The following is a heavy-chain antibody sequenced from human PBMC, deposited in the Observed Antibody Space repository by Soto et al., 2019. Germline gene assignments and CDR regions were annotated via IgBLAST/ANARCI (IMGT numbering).Heavy chain of an antibody. J-gene: IGHJ4*02. D-gene: IGHD6-13*01. V-gene: IGHV3-23*01. Sequence: EVQLLESGGGLVQPGGSLRLSWAGSGFTFSSYAMSWVRLAPGKGLEWVSAISGSGGSTYYADSVKGRFTISRDNSKNTLYLQMNSLRAEDTAVYYCAKGGSSWPDYYFDYWGQGTLVTVSS. CDR2: ISGSGGST. CDR1: GFTFSSYA. CDR3: AKGGSSWPDYYFDY.